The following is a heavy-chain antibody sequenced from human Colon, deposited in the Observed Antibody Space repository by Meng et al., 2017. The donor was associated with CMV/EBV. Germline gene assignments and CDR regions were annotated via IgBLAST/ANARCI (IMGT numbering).Heavy chain of an antibody. J-gene: IGHJ4*02. V-gene: IGHV4-39*07. CDR3: ARGIVY. CDR1: RFSFSDF. Sequence: GSLRLSCTVSRFSFSDFWMNWVRQPPGKGLEWIGSIYYSGSTYYNPSLKSRVTISVDTSKNQFSLKLSSVTAADTAVYYCARGIVYWGQGTLVTVSS. CDR2: IYYSGST.